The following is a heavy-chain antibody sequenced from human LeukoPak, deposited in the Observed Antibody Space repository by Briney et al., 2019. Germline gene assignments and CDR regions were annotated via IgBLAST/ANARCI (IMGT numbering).Heavy chain of an antibody. CDR1: GGSISSYY. Sequence: PSETLSLTCPVAGGSISSYYWSWIRQPPGKGLEWIGYIYYSGSTNYNPSLKSRVTISVDTSKNQFSLKLSSVTAADTAVYYCARDGYYDSSGYSFQHWGQGTLVTVSS. CDR3: ARDGYYDSSGYSFQH. CDR2: IYYSGST. D-gene: IGHD3-22*01. J-gene: IGHJ1*01. V-gene: IGHV4-59*01.